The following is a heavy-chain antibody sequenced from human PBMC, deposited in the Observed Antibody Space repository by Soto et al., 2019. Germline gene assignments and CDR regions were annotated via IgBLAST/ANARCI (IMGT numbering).Heavy chain of an antibody. V-gene: IGHV4-30-4*01. J-gene: IGHJ4*02. D-gene: IGHD5-18*01. Sequence: RSLTCTVSGGSVSSGYNYWSWIRQSPGKGPEWIGYISGSGSTGYNPSLKNRLTMSVDRYKNQSTLRLTSVTAADTAVYFCATESGSTYGYFDYWGQGTQVTVSS. CDR2: ISGSGST. CDR3: ATESGSTYGYFDY. CDR1: GGSVSSGYNY.